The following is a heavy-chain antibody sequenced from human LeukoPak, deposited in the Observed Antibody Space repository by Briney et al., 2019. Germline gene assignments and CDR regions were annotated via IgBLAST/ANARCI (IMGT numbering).Heavy chain of an antibody. V-gene: IGHV7-4-1*02. CDR2: INTNTGNP. D-gene: IGHD3-10*01. CDR1: GYSFTKYA. Sequence: ASVKVSCKASGYSFTKYAMNWVRQAPGQGLEWMGWINTNTGNPTYAQGFTGRFVFSLDTSVSTAYLQISSLKAEDTAVYYCGRSTIAAWFGVGWFDPGGRGTLV. J-gene: IGHJ5*02. CDR3: GRSTIAAWFGVGWFDP.